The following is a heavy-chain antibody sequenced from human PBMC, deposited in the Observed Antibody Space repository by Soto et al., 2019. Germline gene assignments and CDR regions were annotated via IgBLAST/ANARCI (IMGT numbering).Heavy chain of an antibody. Sequence: QVHLQQSGPGLVRPSQTLSLTCTVSGGSISSDIYHWTWIRQSPGKGLEWIGYIYYSGSIFYNPSFKSRVTISVDTSKNQFSLQLSSVTAADTAVYFCAREDDGGDRDYYGLDVWGQGPTVTVSS. CDR2: IYYSGSI. V-gene: IGHV4-30-4*08. CDR1: GGSISSDIYH. J-gene: IGHJ6*02. CDR3: AREDDGGDRDYYGLDV. D-gene: IGHD2-21*02.